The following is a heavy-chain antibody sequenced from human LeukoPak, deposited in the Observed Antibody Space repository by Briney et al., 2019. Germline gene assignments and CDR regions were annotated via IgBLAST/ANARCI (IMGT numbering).Heavy chain of an antibody. CDR3: AKDAQRGFDYRNSLEY. J-gene: IGHJ4*02. V-gene: IGHV3-33*06. CDR1: GFTFSHFG. CDR2: IWSDGTNK. D-gene: IGHD4-11*01. Sequence: PGGSLRLPCAASGFTFSHFGFHWVRQAPGKGLEWVAVIWSDGTNKYYGDSVKGRFIIQRDDSQKTVYLQMNRLRAEDTAIYYCAKDAQRGFDYRNSLEYWGQGSLVTVSS.